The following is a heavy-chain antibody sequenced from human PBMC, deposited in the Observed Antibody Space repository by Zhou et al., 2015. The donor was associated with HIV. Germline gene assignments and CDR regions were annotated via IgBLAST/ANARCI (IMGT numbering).Heavy chain of an antibody. D-gene: IGHD6-19*01. CDR3: ARVRKWLTPREAFDI. CDR2: IIPIFGTA. CDR1: GGTFSSYA. J-gene: IGHJ3*02. V-gene: IGHV1-69*01. Sequence: QVQLVQSGAELKKPGASVKVSCKASGGTFSSYAISWVRQAPGQGLEWMGGIIPIFGTANYAQKFQGRVTITADESTSTAYMELSSLRSEDTAVYYCARVRKWLTPREAFDIWGQGTMVTVSS.